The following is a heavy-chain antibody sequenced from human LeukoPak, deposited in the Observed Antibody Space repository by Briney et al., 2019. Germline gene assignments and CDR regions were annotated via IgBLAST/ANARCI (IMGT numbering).Heavy chain of an antibody. V-gene: IGHV3-74*01. Sequence: GGSLRLSCAASGFTFSNYWMHWVRQAPGKGLEWFSPINRDGSSKDYLDSVKGRFTISRDNSKNTLYLQMNSLRAEDTAVYYCGRVPYVFDLWGQGTMVTVSS. J-gene: IGHJ3*01. CDR2: INRDGSSK. CDR1: GFTFSNYW. CDR3: GRVPYVFDL.